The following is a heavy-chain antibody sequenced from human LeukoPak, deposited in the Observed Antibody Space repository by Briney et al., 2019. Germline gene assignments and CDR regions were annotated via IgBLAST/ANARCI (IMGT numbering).Heavy chain of an antibody. CDR2: ISYDGSNK. V-gene: IGHV3-30-3*01. CDR1: GFTFSNYA. J-gene: IGHJ6*02. CDR3: ARDGTEDYYDSSGSESYGMDV. Sequence: GGSLRLSCAASGFTFSNYALHWVRQAPGKGLEWVAVISYDGSNKYYADSVKGRFTISRDNSKNTLYLQMNSLRAEDTAVYYCARDGTEDYYDSSGSESYGMDVWGQGTTVTVSS. D-gene: IGHD3-22*01.